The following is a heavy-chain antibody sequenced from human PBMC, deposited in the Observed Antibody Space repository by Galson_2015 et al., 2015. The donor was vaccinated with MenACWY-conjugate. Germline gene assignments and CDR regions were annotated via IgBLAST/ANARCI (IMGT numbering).Heavy chain of an antibody. CDR1: GGSISTTNW. CDR3: AREKGAGTYQGFDF. V-gene: IGHV4-4*02. CDR2: VYHNGNT. J-gene: IGHJ3*01. D-gene: IGHD2-2*01. Sequence: QVQLQEPGPGLVKPSETLSLTCDVSGGSISTTNWWHWVRQPPGEELQWVGEVYHNGNTNYNPTLKSRVTMLVDKSKNQFSLKLTSVTAADTAVYYCAREKGAGTYQGFDFWGQGTLVTVSS.